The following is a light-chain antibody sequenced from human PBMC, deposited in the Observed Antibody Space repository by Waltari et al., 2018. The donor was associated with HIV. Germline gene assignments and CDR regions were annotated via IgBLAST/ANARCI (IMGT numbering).Light chain of an antibody. V-gene: IGLV7-43*01. CDR2: STN. J-gene: IGLJ2*01. CDR3: LLYYGGAQPYVV. CDR1: TGAVTSGYY. Sequence: QTVVTQEPSLTVSPGGTVTLTCASSTGAVTSGYYPNWFQQKPGQAPRALSYSTNNTHSWTPSRVSGSRLGGEPALTLSGVQPEDEAEYYCLLYYGGAQPYVVFGGGTKLTVL.